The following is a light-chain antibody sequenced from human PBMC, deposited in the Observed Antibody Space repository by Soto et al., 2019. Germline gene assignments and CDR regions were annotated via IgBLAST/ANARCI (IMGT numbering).Light chain of an antibody. CDR1: STDVGGYNY. Sequence: QSALTQPASVSGSPGLSITISCTGTSTDVGGYNYVSWYQQHPGKAPKLMIYDVSNRPSGVSLRFSGSKSGNTASLTISGLQAEDEADYYCSSYTSTSTLVFGGGTKLTVL. J-gene: IGLJ2*01. CDR3: SSYTSTSTLV. CDR2: DVS. V-gene: IGLV2-14*03.